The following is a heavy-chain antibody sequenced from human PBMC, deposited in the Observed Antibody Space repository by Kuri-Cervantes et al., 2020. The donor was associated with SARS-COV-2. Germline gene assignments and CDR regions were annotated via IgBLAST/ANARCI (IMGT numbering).Heavy chain of an antibody. Sequence: AGTLCLTCTASGITFSGHWIHWLRQAPGKGLVWVSRINPDGSYTNNADPVKGRFTLSRDNAKNMLFLQMNSLRAEDTAVYYCVRDGDHWNFDYWGQGTLVTVSS. CDR2: INPDGSYT. J-gene: IGHJ4*02. D-gene: IGHD1-1*01. CDR1: GITFSGHW. CDR3: VRDGDHWNFDY. V-gene: IGHV3-74*01.